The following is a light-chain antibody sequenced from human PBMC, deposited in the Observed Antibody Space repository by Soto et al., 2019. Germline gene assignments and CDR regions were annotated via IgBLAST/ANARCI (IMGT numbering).Light chain of an antibody. Sequence: DIQMTQSPSSLSASVGDRVTITCRANQGISNSLAWYQQKPGKVPKLLIYTASTLQSGVPSRFSGRGFGTDFPLTITSLQPEDVATYYCQKYNSAPLTFGGGTKVEIK. CDR2: TAS. CDR3: QKYNSAPLT. CDR1: QGISNS. V-gene: IGKV1-27*01. J-gene: IGKJ4*01.